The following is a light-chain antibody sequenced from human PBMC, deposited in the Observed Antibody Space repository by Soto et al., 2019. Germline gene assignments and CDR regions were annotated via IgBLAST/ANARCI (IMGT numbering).Light chain of an antibody. CDR2: DVN. CDR3: CSYTSSSAVI. Sequence: QSALTQPASMSGSLRQSITISCTGTSSDVGGYNYVSWYQHHPGKALKVLIYDVNHRPSGVSNRFSGSKSGSTASLTISGLQAEDEADYFCCSYTSSSAVIFGGGTKLTVL. CDR1: SSDVGGYNY. V-gene: IGLV2-14*03. J-gene: IGLJ2*01.